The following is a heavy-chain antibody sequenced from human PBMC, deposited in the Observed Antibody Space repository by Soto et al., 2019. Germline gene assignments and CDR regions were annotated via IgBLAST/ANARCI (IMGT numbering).Heavy chain of an antibody. J-gene: IGHJ5*02. V-gene: IGHV4-34*01. CDR2: INHSGST. CDR3: ARVGYSYGYQNNWFDP. Sequence: SETLSLTCAVYGGSFSGYYWSWIRQPPGKGLEWIGEINHSGSTNYNPSLKSRVTISVDTSKNQFSLKLSSVTAADTAVYYCARVGYSYGYQNNWFDPWGQGTLDTV. CDR1: GGSFSGYY. D-gene: IGHD5-18*01.